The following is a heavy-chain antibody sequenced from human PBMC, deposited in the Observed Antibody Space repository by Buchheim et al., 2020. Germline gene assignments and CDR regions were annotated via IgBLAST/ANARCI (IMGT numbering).Heavy chain of an antibody. J-gene: IGHJ6*02. V-gene: IGHV3-7*01. Sequence: QLVESGGGLVQPGGSLRLSCAASGFTFSNSWMSWVRQAPGKGLEWVANIKQDGSETYYVDSVKGRFTISRYNAQNSLYLQMTSLRAEDTAVYYCVRESYYGSGTYVFYNYGMDVWGQGTT. CDR2: IKQDGSET. CDR1: GFTFSNSW. D-gene: IGHD3-10*01. CDR3: VRESYYGSGTYVFYNYGMDV.